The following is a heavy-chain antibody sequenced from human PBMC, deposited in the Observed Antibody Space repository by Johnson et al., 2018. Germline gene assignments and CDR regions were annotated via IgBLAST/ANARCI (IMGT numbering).Heavy chain of an antibody. J-gene: IGHJ6*03. Sequence: QVQLQESGPGLVKPSETLSLTCTVSGGSISSGSYFWGWIRQPPGKGLEWIGSIYYSGSTYYNPSLKSRVTISVDTSKRQFSLKLSSVTAADTAVYYCASAGGFPEYMDVWGKGTTVTVSS. CDR2: IYYSGST. D-gene: IGHD6-25*01. CDR3: ASAGGFPEYMDV. V-gene: IGHV4-39*07. CDR1: GGSISSGSYF.